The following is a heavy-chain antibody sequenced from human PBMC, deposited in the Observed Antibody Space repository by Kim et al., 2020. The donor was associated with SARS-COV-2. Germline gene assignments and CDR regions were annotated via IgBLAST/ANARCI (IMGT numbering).Heavy chain of an antibody. CDR3: TREMDSSGYYRSYYYYGMDV. CDR2: IRSKAYGGTT. V-gene: IGHV3-49*03. CDR1: GFTFGDYA. J-gene: IGHJ6*02. Sequence: GGSLRLSCTASGFTFGDYAMSWFRQAPGKGLEWVGFIRSKAYGGTTEYAASVKGRFTISRDDSKSIAYLQMNSLKTEDTAVYYCTREMDSSGYYRSYYYYGMDVWGQGTTVTVSS. D-gene: IGHD3-22*01.